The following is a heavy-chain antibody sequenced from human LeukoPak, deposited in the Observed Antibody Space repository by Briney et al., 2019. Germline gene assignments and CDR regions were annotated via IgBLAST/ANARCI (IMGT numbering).Heavy chain of an antibody. CDR2: ISAYNGNT. CDR1: GYTFTSYG. J-gene: IGHJ4*02. Sequence: ASVKVSCKASGYTFTSYGISWVRQAPGQGLEWMGWISAYNGNTNYAQKLQGRVTMTTDTSTSTAYMELRSLRSDDTAVYYCAREGYRDDSSGYSDYWGQGTLVTVSS. CDR3: AREGYRDDSSGYSDY. V-gene: IGHV1-18*01. D-gene: IGHD3-22*01.